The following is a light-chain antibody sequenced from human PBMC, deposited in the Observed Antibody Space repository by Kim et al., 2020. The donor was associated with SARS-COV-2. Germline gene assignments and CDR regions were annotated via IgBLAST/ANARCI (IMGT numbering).Light chain of an antibody. Sequence: EIVLTQSPGTLSLSPGERATLSCRASQSVSSRRLVWYQQKPGQAPRLLIYSASSRATGIPDRFSSSGSGTDFTLTISRLEPEDLAVYFCQQHAGAPTFGQGTKLEIK. CDR3: QQHAGAPT. CDR2: SAS. CDR1: QSVSSRR. V-gene: IGKV3-20*01. J-gene: IGKJ2*01.